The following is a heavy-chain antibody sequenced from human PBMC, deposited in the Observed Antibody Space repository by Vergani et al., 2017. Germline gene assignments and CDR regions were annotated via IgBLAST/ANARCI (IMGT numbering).Heavy chain of an antibody. CDR3: AKDRGVGATTEYFQH. CDR2: ISGSGGST. D-gene: IGHD1-26*01. CDR1: GFTFSSYA. Sequence: EVQLLESGGGLVQPGGSLRLSCAASGFTFSSYAMSWVRQAPGKGLEWVSAISGSGGSTYYADSVKGRFTSSRDNSKNTLYLQMNSRRAEDTAVYYCAKDRGVGATTEYFQHWGQGTLVTVSS. V-gene: IGHV3-23*01. J-gene: IGHJ1*01.